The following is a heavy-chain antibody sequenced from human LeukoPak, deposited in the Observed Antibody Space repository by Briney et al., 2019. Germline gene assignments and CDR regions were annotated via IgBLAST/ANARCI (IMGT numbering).Heavy chain of an antibody. CDR2: ISYDGSNK. V-gene: IGHV3-30*01. D-gene: IGHD3-22*01. J-gene: IGHJ4*02. Sequence: GGSLRLFCAASGFTFSSYAMHWVRQAPGKGLEWVAVISYDGSNKYYADSVKGRFTISRGNSKNTLYLQMNSLRSEDTAVYYCARYDSSGYYYYFDYWGQGTLVTVSS. CDR1: GFTFSSYA. CDR3: ARYDSSGYYYYFDY.